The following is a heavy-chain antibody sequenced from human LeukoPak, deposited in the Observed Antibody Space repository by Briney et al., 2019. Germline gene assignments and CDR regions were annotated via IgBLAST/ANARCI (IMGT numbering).Heavy chain of an antibody. CDR3: ARRDMFYYYMDV. V-gene: IGHV4-4*09. Sequence: PSETLSLTCTVSSGSISSYYWSWIRQPPGKGMESIGSIYTSGSTNYNPSLKSRVTISVDTSKDQFSLKLTSVSAADTAVYYCARRDMFYYYMDVWGKGTTVTVSS. CDR1: SGSISSYY. CDR2: IYTSGST. J-gene: IGHJ6*03. D-gene: IGHD3-10*02.